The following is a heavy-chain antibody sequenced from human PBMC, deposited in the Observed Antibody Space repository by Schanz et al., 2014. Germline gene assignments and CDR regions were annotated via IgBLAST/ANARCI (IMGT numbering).Heavy chain of an antibody. V-gene: IGHV3-11*06. J-gene: IGHJ4*02. Sequence: QVQVVQSGGGLVKPGGSLRLSCAASGFVFGDYYMTWIRQAPGKGLEWLSYISDSGTYTNYADSVKGRFTISRDNAKNSLYLQMDSLRAEDTAVYYCARDLPRTFLFDYWGQGTLXTVSS. CDR2: ISDSGTYT. CDR3: ARDLPRTFLFDY. CDR1: GFVFGDYY.